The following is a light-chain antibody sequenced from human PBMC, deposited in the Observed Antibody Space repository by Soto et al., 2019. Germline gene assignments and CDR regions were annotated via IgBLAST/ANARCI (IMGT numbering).Light chain of an antibody. CDR1: QSVDSTF. J-gene: IGKJ1*01. CDR2: GVS. CDR3: QQYMSSVT. Sequence: EIVLTQSPGSLSLSPGERATLSCRASQSVDSTFFAWYQKKPGQALRLLMYGVSKRATGIPDRFSGSGSGTDFTLTISRLEPEDFAVYYCQQYMSSVTFGQGTRVEIK. V-gene: IGKV3-20*01.